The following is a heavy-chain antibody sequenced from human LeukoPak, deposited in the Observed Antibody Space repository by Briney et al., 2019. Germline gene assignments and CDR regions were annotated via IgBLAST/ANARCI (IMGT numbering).Heavy chain of an antibody. CDR2: MNPNSGNT. V-gene: IGHV1-8*03. D-gene: IGHD3-3*01. Sequence: ASVKVSCKASGYTFTSYDINWVRQAPGQGLEWMGWMNPNSGNTGYAQKFQGRVTITRNTSISTAYMELSSLRSEDTAVYYCAREAVTIFGVVRTQTTKLPHRFDPWGQGTLVTVSS. CDR3: AREAVTIFGVVRTQTTKLPHRFDP. J-gene: IGHJ5*02. CDR1: GYTFTSYD.